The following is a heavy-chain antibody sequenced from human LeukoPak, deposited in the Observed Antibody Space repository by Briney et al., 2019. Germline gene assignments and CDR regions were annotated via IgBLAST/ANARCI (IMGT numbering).Heavy chain of an antibody. CDR2: IYYSGST. D-gene: IGHD4-17*01. J-gene: IGHJ4*02. CDR3: ARGSTVTLFRY. CDR1: GGSISSYN. V-gene: IGHV4-59*01. Sequence: SETLSLTCTVPGGSISSYNWSWIRQPPGKGLEWIGYIYYSGSTNYNPSLKSRVTISVDTSKNQFSLKLSSVNAADTAVYYCARGSTVTLFRYWGQGTLVTVSS.